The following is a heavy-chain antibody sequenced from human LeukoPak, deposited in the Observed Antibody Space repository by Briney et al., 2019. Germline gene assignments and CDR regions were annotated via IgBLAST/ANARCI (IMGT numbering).Heavy chain of an antibody. Sequence: SETLSLTCAVYGGSFRESYWTWIRQRPGKGLEWIGEIHHSGTTNFNPSLQSRVSISVDTAKNQFFLRVASMTAADTALYYCARGRKVSGVRRINWARHENYFFYYIDVWGKGTSVSVSS. J-gene: IGHJ6*03. CDR1: GGSFRESY. CDR3: ARGRKVSGVRRINWARHENYFFYYIDV. D-gene: IGHD1-14*01. CDR2: IHHSGTT. V-gene: IGHV4-34*01.